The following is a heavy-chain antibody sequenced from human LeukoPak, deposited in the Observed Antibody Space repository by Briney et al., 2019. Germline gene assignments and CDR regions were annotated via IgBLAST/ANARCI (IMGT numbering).Heavy chain of an antibody. CDR3: ARDHGNYYESSGYYHYMDV. CDR1: GYTFTSYG. CDR2: ISAYNGNT. V-gene: IGHV1-18*01. D-gene: IGHD3-22*01. J-gene: IGHJ6*03. Sequence: ASVKVSCKASGYTFTSYGISWVRQAPGQGLEWMGWISAYNGNTNYAQKLQGRVTMTTDTSTSTAYMELRSLRSDDTAVYYCARDHGNYYESSGYYHYMDVWGKGTTVSVS.